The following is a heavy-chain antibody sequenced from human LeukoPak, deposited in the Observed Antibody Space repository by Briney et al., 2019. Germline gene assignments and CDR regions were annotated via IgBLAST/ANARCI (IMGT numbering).Heavy chain of an antibody. CDR3: ARGKSGYSP. J-gene: IGHJ4*02. CDR1: GYTFTENY. Sequence: ASVTVSCKVSGYTFTENYIHWVRQTPGRGREWMGLINPHTGAANYTQSFQGRVTLTRDTSSSTAYMHLSSLRFDDTAVYYCARGKSGYSPWGQGTPVTVSS. D-gene: IGHD3-22*01. CDR2: INPHTGAA. V-gene: IGHV1-2*02.